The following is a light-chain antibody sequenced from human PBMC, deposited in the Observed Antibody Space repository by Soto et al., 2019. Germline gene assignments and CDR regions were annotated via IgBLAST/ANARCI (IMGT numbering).Light chain of an antibody. V-gene: IGKV3-20*01. CDR2: GAS. CDR3: QQYGSSPPIT. J-gene: IGKJ5*01. CDR1: QSVSSY. Sequence: EILLTQSPATLSLSPGERATLSCRASQSVSSYLAWYQKKVGQAPRLLIYGASSRATGIPDRFSGTGSGTDLPLTISRLEPEDFAVYYCQQYGSSPPITFGQGTRLEIK.